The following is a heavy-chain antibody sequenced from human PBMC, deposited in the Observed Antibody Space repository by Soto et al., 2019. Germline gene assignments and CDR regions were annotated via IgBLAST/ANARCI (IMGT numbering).Heavy chain of an antibody. V-gene: IGHV3-30*04. CDR3: SKDGYFDTYYFDH. D-gene: IGHD3-9*01. Sequence: QVQLVESGGGVVQPGRSLRLSCAASRFTFSSYAMHWVRQAPGKGLEWVAVISYDGRQKHYVDSVKGRFTISRDESGNTLYLQMNSLRPEDTAVYFCSKDGYFDTYYFDHWGQGTLVTVSS. CDR1: RFTFSSYA. CDR2: ISYDGRQK. J-gene: IGHJ4*02.